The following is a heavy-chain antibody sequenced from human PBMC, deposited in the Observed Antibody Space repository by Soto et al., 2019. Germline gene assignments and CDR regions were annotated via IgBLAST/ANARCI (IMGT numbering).Heavy chain of an antibody. D-gene: IGHD6-19*01. Sequence: GGSLRLSCAASGFTFSSYNMNWVRQAPGKGLEWVSYISSSITTMYYADSVKGRFTISRDNAKNSLYLQMNSLRAEDTAVYYCARRFEQWLVFDYWGQGALVTVSS. V-gene: IGHV3-48*01. J-gene: IGHJ4*02. CDR1: GFTFSSYN. CDR3: ARRFEQWLVFDY. CDR2: ISSSITTM.